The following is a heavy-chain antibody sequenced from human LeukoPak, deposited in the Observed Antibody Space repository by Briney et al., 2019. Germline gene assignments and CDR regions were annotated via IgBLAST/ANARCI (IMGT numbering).Heavy chain of an antibody. J-gene: IGHJ4*02. D-gene: IGHD3-22*01. CDR2: ISWNSGSI. CDR1: GFTFDDYA. Sequence: GGSLRLSCAASGFTFDDYAMHWARQAPGKGLEWVSGISWNSGSIDYADSVKGRFTISRDNAKNSLYLQMNSLRPEDTALYYCAKAYYYDSSGYMVGFDYWGQGTLVTVSS. V-gene: IGHV3-9*01. CDR3: AKAYYYDSSGYMVGFDY.